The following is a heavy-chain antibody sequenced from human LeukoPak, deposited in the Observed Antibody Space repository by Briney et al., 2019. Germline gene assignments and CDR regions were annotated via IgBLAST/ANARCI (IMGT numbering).Heavy chain of an antibody. CDR3: AGHQRDFDY. Sequence: SETLSLTCGVSGGSISSTNWWSWVRQPPGQGLEWIGEVSLTGETNYNPSLKSRVTISVDTSKNQFSLRLTSVTAADTAVYYCAGHQRDFDYWGQGTLVTVSP. CDR1: GGSISSTNW. J-gene: IGHJ4*02. V-gene: IGHV4-4*02. CDR2: VSLTGET.